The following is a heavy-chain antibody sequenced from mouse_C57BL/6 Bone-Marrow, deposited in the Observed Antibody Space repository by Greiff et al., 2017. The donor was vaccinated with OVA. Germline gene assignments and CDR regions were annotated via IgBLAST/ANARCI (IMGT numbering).Heavy chain of an antibody. Sequence: EVNLVESGGGLVQSGRSLRLSCATSGFTFSDFYMEWVRQAPGKGLEWIAASRNKANDYTTEYSASVKGRFIVSRDTSQSILYLQMNALRAEDTAIYYCARVYYDYDGRVDYYAMDYWGQGTSVTVSS. CDR1: GFTFSDFY. D-gene: IGHD2-4*01. J-gene: IGHJ4*01. CDR3: ARVYYDYDGRVDYYAMDY. V-gene: IGHV7-1*01. CDR2: SRNKANDYTT.